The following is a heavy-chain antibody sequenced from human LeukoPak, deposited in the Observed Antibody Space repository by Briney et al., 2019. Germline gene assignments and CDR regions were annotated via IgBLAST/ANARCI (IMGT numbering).Heavy chain of an antibody. D-gene: IGHD6-19*01. CDR2: ISSRAYGGTT. CDR1: GFTFGDYA. Sequence: GGSLRLSCTASGFTFGDYAMSWVRQAPGKGLEWVGFISSRAYGGTTEYAASVKGRFTISRDDSKSIAYLQMNGLKTEDTAVYYCTRWDCAWYDYWGQGTLVTVSS. CDR3: TRWDCAWYDY. J-gene: IGHJ4*02. V-gene: IGHV3-49*04.